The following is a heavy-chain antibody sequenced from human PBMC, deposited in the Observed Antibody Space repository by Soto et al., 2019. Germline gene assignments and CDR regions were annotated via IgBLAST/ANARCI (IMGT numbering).Heavy chain of an antibody. Sequence: SETLSLTCAVYGGSFSGYYLSWIRQPPGKGLEWIGEINHSGSTNYNPSLKSRVTISVDTSKNQFSLKLSSVTAADTAVYYCARGDFYGSGSYQYGMDVWGQGTTVTVSS. CDR2: INHSGST. CDR1: GGSFSGYY. D-gene: IGHD3-10*01. CDR3: ARGDFYGSGSYQYGMDV. J-gene: IGHJ6*02. V-gene: IGHV4-34*01.